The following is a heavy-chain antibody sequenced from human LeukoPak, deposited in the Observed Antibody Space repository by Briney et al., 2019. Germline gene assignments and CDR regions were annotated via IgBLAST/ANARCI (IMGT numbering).Heavy chain of an antibody. D-gene: IGHD6-13*01. J-gene: IGHJ5*02. CDR2: ISSSGSTI. CDR3: ARAGLRGIAAASWFDP. Sequence: GGSLRLSCAASGFTSSSYEMNWVRQAPGKGLEWVPYISSSGSTIYYADSVKGRFTISRDNAKNSLYLQMNSLRAEDTAVYYCARAGLRGIAAASWFDPWGQGTLVTVSS. CDR1: GFTSSSYE. V-gene: IGHV3-48*03.